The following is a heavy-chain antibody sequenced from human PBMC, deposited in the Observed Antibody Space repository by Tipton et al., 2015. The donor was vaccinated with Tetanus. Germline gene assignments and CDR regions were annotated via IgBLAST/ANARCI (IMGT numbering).Heavy chain of an antibody. Sequence: TLSLTCAVSGGSISSGGYSWSWIRQPPGKGLEWIGYIYHSGSTYYNPSLKSRVTISVDTSKNQFSLKLSSVTAADTAVYYCARGPGNCSGGSCYSVGHWFDPWGQGTLVTVSS. D-gene: IGHD2-15*01. J-gene: IGHJ5*02. CDR1: GGSISSGGYS. CDR3: ARGPGNCSGGSCYSVGHWFDP. CDR2: IYHSGST. V-gene: IGHV4-30-2*01.